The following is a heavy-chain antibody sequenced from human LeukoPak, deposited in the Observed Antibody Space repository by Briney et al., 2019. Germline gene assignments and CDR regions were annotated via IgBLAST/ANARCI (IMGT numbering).Heavy chain of an antibody. Sequence: SETLSLTCAVYGGSFSGYYWSWIRQPPGKGLEWIGEINHSGSTNYNPSLKSRVTISVDTSKNQFSLKLSSVTAADTAVYYCARGRRIAAAGPPYYYYMDVWGKGTTVTVSS. J-gene: IGHJ6*03. V-gene: IGHV4-34*01. D-gene: IGHD6-13*01. CDR1: GGSFSGYY. CDR3: ARGRRIAAAGPPYYYYMDV. CDR2: INHSGST.